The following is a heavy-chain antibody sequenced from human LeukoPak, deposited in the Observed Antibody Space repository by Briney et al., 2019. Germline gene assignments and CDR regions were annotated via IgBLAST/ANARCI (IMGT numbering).Heavy chain of an antibody. Sequence: ASVKVSCKASGYTFTSYGISWVRQAPGQGLEWMGWISGNNGNTNYAEQFQGRVTMTTDTSTSTAYMEMRSLRSDDTAVYFCARETTLVKGITTGIYYYHMDVWGKGTTVTVSS. D-gene: IGHD3-10*01. V-gene: IGHV1-18*01. CDR1: GYTFTSYG. J-gene: IGHJ6*03. CDR3: ARETTLVKGITTGIYYYHMDV. CDR2: ISGNNGNT.